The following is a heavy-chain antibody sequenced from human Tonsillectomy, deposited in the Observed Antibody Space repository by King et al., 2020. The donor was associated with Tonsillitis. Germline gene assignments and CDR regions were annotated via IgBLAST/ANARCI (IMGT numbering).Heavy chain of an antibody. CDR2: ISSSSSYT. V-gene: IGHV3-11*05. CDR3: ARSIAVAAYYYYYMDV. J-gene: IGHJ6*03. Sequence: VQLVESGGGLVKPGGSLRLSCAASGFTFSDYYMSWIRQAPGKGLEWVSYISSSSSYTNYADSVKGRFTISRDNAKNSLYLQMNSRRAEDTAVYYCARSIAVAAYYYYYMDVWGKGTTVTVSS. CDR1: GFTFSDYY. D-gene: IGHD6-19*01.